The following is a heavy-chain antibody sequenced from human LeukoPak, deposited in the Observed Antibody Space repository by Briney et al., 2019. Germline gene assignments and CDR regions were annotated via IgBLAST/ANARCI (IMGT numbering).Heavy chain of an antibody. CDR2: IDQSRST. CDR3: AASSQLGSYNWFDP. CDR1: GASFSDHY. V-gene: IGHV4-34*01. D-gene: IGHD1-1*01. J-gene: IGHJ5*02. Sequence: SETLSLTCAVYGASFSDHYWTWIRQPPGKGLEWIGEIDQSRSTKCNASLKGRITISLDTSKNQVSLDLTSVTAADTAIYYCAASSQLGSYNWFDPWGQGTPVTVSS.